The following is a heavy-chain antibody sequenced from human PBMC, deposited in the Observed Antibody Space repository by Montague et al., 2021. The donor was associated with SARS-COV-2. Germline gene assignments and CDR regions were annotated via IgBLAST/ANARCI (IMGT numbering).Heavy chain of an antibody. CDR1: GGSISSGSYY. CDR3: ARDYGDYSYYYGLDV. CDR2: IYSSGST. J-gene: IGHJ6*02. V-gene: IGHV4-61*02. Sequence: TLSLTCTVSGGSISSGSYYWSWIRQPAGKGLEWIGRIYSSGSTNYNPSLKSRVTMSVGTSKNQFSLKVSSVTAADTAVYYCARDYGDYSYYYGLDVWGQGTTVTVSS. D-gene: IGHD4-17*01.